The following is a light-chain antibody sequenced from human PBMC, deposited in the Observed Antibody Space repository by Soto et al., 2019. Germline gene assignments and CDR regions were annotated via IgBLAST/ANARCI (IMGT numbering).Light chain of an antibody. J-gene: IGKJ4*01. V-gene: IGKV1-33*01. CDR2: DAS. CDR1: QDISNY. Sequence: DIQMTQSASSLSASVGDRVTITCQARQDISNYLNWYQQKPGKAPKLLIYDASNLETGVPSRFSGSGSGTDFTFTISSLQPEDIATYYCQQYDNLPLTFGGGTKVDI. CDR3: QQYDNLPLT.